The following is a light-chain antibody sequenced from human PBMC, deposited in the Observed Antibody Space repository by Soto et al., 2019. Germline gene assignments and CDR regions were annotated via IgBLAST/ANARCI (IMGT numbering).Light chain of an antibody. CDR1: TSNIGSYP. V-gene: IGLV1-47*02. J-gene: IGLJ1*01. CDR2: SDD. Sequence: VLTQSPSASGTPGQRVTISCYGSTSNIGSYPVYWYQQLPGTAPKLLINSDDQRPSGVPDRFSVSESGTSASLAISGLRSEDEAEYYCAAWDASLSGHVFGAGTKVTVL. CDR3: AAWDASLSGHV.